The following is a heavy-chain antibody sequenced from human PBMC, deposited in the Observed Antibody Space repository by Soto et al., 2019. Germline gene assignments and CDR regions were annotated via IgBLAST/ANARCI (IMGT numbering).Heavy chain of an antibody. CDR3: ARETRIAAAVSWFDP. J-gene: IGHJ5*02. CDR2: IKQDGSEK. CDR1: GVTFSSYW. D-gene: IGHD6-13*01. Sequence: GGSLRLSCAASGVTFSSYWMSLVRQAPGKGLEWVANIKQDGSEKYYVDSVKGRFTISRDNAKNSLYLQMNSLRAEDTAVYYCARETRIAAAVSWFDPWGQGTLVTVSS. V-gene: IGHV3-7*01.